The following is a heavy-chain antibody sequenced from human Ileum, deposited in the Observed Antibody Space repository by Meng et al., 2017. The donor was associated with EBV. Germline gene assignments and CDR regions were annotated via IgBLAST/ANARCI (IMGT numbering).Heavy chain of an antibody. D-gene: IGHD1-1*01. CDR2: IYWDDDK. Sequence: PCNEAVLPLVKPAQNLQLACTFSGFYLDTRGVAVASIRQPPGKALEWLALIYWDDDKRYSLSLRPRLIITKDTSRNQVVLTMTNMNPVDTGTYYCAHSLMSTTSLTRYFDSWGQGTLVTVSS. CDR1: GFYLDTRGVA. J-gene: IGHJ4*02. CDR3: AHSLMSTTSLTRYFDS. V-gene: IGHV2-5*02.